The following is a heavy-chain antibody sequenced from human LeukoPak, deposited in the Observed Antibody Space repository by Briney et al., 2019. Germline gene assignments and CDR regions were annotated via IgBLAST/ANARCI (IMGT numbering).Heavy chain of an antibody. J-gene: IGHJ4*02. Sequence: SETLSLTCTVSGGSIRNSSYYWGWIRQPPGKGLEWIGSISYSGSTFYNPYLKSRVTISADTSNIQFSLKLTTVTAADTAVYFCARHSSYVSPVRYWGQGTLVTVSP. CDR1: GGSIRNSSYY. CDR3: ARHSSYVSPVRY. CDR2: ISYSGST. D-gene: IGHD3-10*02. V-gene: IGHV4-39*01.